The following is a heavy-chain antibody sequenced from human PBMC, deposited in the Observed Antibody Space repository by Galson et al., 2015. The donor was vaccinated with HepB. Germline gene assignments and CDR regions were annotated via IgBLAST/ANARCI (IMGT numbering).Heavy chain of an antibody. V-gene: IGHV1-69*06. J-gene: IGHJ6*02. Sequence: SVKVSCKASGGTFSSYAISWVRQAPGQGLEWMGGIIPIFGTANYAQKFQGRVTITADKSTSTAYMELSSLRSEDTAVYYCARGKDSSSPGWMDVWGQGTTVTVSS. CDR2: IIPIFGTA. CDR1: GGTFSSYA. CDR3: ARGKDSSSPGWMDV. D-gene: IGHD6-6*01.